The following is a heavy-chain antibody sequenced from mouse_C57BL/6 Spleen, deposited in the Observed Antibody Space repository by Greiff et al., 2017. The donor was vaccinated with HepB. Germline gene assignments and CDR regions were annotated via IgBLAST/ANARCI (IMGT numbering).Heavy chain of an antibody. Sequence: QVQLKQSGAELVRPGTSVKLSCKASGYTFTSYWMHWVKQRPGQGLEWIGVIDPSDSYTNYNQKFKGKATLTVDTSSSTAYMQLSSLTSEDSAVYYCAREYYYFDYWGQGTTLTVSS. J-gene: IGHJ2*01. V-gene: IGHV1-59*01. CDR1: GYTFTSYW. D-gene: IGHD5-1*01. CDR3: AREYYYFDY. CDR2: IDPSDSYT.